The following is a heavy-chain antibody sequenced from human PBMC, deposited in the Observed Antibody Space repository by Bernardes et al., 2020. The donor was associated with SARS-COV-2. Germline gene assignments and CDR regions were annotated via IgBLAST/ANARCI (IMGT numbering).Heavy chain of an antibody. J-gene: IGHJ4*02. CDR2: ISGSGGST. D-gene: IGHD3-22*01. V-gene: IGHV3-23*01. CDR1: GFTFSSYA. CDR3: AFDSSGYYALNY. Sequence: GGSLRLSCAASGFTFSSYAMSWVRQAPGKGLEWVSAISGSGGSTYYADSVKGRFTISRDNSKNTLYLQMNSLRAEDTAVYYCAFDSSGYYALNYWGQGTLVTVSP.